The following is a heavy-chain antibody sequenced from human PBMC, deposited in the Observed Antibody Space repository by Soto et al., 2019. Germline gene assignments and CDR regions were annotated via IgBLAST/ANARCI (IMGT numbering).Heavy chain of an antibody. CDR1: GGTFSSYT. Sequence: SVKVSCKASGGTFSSYTISWVRQAPGQGLEWMGRIIPILGIANYAQKFQGRVTITADKSTSTAYMELSSLRSEDTAVYYCARDRMIEGQQLDNFDYWGQGTLVTVSS. D-gene: IGHD6-13*01. CDR2: IIPILGIA. V-gene: IGHV1-69*04. CDR3: ARDRMIEGQQLDNFDY. J-gene: IGHJ4*02.